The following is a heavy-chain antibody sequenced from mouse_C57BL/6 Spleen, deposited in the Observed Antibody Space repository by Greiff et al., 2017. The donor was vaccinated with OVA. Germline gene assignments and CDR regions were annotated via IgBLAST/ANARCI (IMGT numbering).Heavy chain of an antibody. Sequence: DVHLVESGGGLVKPGGSLKLSCAASGFTFSDYGMYWVRQAPEKGLEWVAYISSGSSTIYYADTVKGRFTISRDNAKNTLFLQMTSLRSEDTAMYYCARGTGYYFDYWGQGTTLTVSS. CDR2: ISSGSSTI. CDR1: GFTFSDYG. J-gene: IGHJ2*01. D-gene: IGHD3-3*01. CDR3: ARGTGYYFDY. V-gene: IGHV5-17*01.